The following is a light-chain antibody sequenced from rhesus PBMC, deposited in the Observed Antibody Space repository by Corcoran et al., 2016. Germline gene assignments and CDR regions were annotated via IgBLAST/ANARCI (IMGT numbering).Light chain of an antibody. CDR1: QTLLYSSNNKNS. CDR3: QQYYSSPYN. Sequence: DIVMTQSPDSLAVSLGERITINCKSSQTLLYSSNNKNSLAWYQQKPGPAPKLLIYWASLRESGVPNLCSGTGSGTDFTFTISGLQAEDVAVYYCQQYYSSPYNFGQGTKVEIK. V-gene: IGKV4-1*01. J-gene: IGKJ2*01. CDR2: WAS.